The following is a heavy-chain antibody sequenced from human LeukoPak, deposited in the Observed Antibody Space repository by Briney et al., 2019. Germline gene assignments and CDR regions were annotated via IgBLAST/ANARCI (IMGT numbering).Heavy chain of an antibody. CDR1: GGSISSSSYY. D-gene: IGHD6-19*01. V-gene: IGHV4-39*07. CDR2: IYYSGST. CDR3: ARGGGPYSSGFQ. Sequence: TSETLSLTCTVSGGSISSSSYYWGWIRQPPGKGLEWIGSIYYSGSTYYNPSLKSRVTISVDTSKNQFSLKLSSVTAADTAVYYCARGGGPYSSGFQWGQGTLVTVSS. J-gene: IGHJ1*01.